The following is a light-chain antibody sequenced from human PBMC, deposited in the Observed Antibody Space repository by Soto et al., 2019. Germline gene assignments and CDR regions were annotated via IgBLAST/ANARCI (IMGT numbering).Light chain of an antibody. CDR3: QQRYDWPPLT. CDR1: QSVRNY. J-gene: IGKJ4*01. CDR2: DTS. V-gene: IGKV3-11*01. Sequence: ETVLTQSPATLSLSPGERATLSCRASQSVRNYMAWYQQKPGQAPRLLIYDTSNRATGIPARFSGSGSGTDFTLTISSLEPEDFAVYYCQQRYDWPPLTFGGGTKVEMK.